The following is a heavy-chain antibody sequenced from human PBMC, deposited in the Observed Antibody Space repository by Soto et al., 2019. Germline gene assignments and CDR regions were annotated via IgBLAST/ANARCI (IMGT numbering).Heavy chain of an antibody. V-gene: IGHV4-39*01. CDR2: IYYSGYA. J-gene: IGHJ3*02. CDR3: ARPTSTDLRDPFDI. Sequence: SETLSLTCTVSGASISSTRYYWGWIRQPPGQGLEWIGSIYYSGYAYYNPSLKSRVTISVDTSRDQFSLNLRSMAAADTAVYYCARPTSTDLRDPFDIWGQGIMVTVSS. CDR1: GASISSTRYY. D-gene: IGHD4-17*01.